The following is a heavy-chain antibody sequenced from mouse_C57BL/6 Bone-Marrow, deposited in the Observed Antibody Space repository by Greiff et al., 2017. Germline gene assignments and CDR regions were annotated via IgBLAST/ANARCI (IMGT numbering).Heavy chain of an antibody. J-gene: IGHJ1*03. D-gene: IGHD2-3*01. Sequence: QVQLQQPGAELVKPGASVNLSCKASGYTFTSYWMHWVKQRPGQGLEWIGMIHPNSGSTNYNEKFKSKATLTVDKSSRTAYMQLSSLTSEDSAVYYCAGGYYVYWYFDVWGTGTTVTVSS. CDR1: GYTFTSYW. V-gene: IGHV1-64*01. CDR3: AGGYYVYWYFDV. CDR2: IHPNSGST.